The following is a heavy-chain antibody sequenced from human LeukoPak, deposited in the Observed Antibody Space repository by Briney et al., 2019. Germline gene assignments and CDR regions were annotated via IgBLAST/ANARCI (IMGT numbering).Heavy chain of an antibody. CDR3: ARFLEWSPFDY. CDR1: GYSISSGYY. J-gene: IGHJ4*02. CDR2: IYHSGST. D-gene: IGHD3-3*01. V-gene: IGHV4-38-2*02. Sequence: SETLSLTCTVSGYSISSGYYWGWIRQPPGKGLEWIGSIYHSGSTYYNPSLKSRVTMSVDTSKNQFSLKLSSVTAAGTAVYYCARFLEWSPFDYWGQGTLVTVSS.